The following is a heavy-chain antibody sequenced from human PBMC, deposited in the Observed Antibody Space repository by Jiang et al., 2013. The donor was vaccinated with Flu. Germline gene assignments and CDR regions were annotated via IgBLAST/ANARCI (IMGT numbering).Heavy chain of an antibody. V-gene: IGHV4-59*08. Sequence: TVSGGSISGDFWSWIRQPPGKGLELIGYINYSGRTNYNPSLKSRVTMSLETSQNQFSLKLSSVTAADTAVYYCARHLSFGGYFDYWGQGTLVTVSS. CDR1: GGSISGDF. CDR2: INYSGRT. D-gene: IGHD2/OR15-2a*01. CDR3: ARHLSFGGYFDY. J-gene: IGHJ4*02.